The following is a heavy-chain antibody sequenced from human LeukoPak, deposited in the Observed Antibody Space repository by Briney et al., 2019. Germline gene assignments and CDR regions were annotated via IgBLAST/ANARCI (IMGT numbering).Heavy chain of an antibody. Sequence: PGGSLRLSCAASGLTFSSHWMHWVRQAPGKGLVWVPRITNDGSSTTYADSVKGRFTISRDNAKNSLYLQMNSLRAEDTAIYYCTRVGYIDEGIDYWGQGTLVTVSS. CDR2: ITNDGSST. D-gene: IGHD5-24*01. V-gene: IGHV3-74*01. CDR3: TRVGYIDEGIDY. J-gene: IGHJ4*02. CDR1: GLTFSSHW.